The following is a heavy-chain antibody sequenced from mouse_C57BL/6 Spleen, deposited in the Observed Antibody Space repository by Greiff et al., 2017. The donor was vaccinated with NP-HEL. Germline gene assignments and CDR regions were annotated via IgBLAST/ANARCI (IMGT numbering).Heavy chain of an antibody. V-gene: IGHV7-3*01. CDR3: ARSDYGSSYPFAY. CDR2: LSTKANGYTT. Sequence: EVQRVESGGGLVQPGGSLSLSCAASGFTFTDSYMSWVRQPPGKALEWLGFLSTKANGYTTEYSASVNGRFTISRDNSQSILYLQMNALRAEDSATYYCARSDYGSSYPFAYWGQGTLVTVSA. CDR1: GFTFTDSY. D-gene: IGHD1-1*01. J-gene: IGHJ3*01.